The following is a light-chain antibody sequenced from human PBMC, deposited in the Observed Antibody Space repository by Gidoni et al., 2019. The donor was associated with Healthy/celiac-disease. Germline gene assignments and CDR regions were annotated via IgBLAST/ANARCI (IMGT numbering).Light chain of an antibody. CDR1: SSDVGSYNL. V-gene: IGLV2-23*01. CDR2: EGS. J-gene: IGLJ2*01. Sequence: QSALTQPATVSGAPGQSITISCTGTSSDVGSYNLVSWYQQHPGKAPKLLIYEGSKRPSGVSHRFSGSKSGNTASLTLSGLQAEDEADYYCFSSAVSHVVFGGGTKLTVL. CDR3: FSSAVSHVV.